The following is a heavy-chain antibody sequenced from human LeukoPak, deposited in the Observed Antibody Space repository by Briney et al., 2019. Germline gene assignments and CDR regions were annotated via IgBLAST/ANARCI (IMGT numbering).Heavy chain of an antibody. CDR3: ARCRGRGSGRNNWFDP. Sequence: PSETLSLTCTVSGGSISSGGYYWSWIRQHPGKGLEWIGYIYYSGSTYYNPSLKSRVTISVDTSKNQFSLKLSSVTAADTAVYYCARCRGRGSGRNNWFDPWGRGTLVTVSS. V-gene: IGHV4-31*03. CDR1: GGSISSGGYY. J-gene: IGHJ5*02. CDR2: IYYSGST. D-gene: IGHD3-10*01.